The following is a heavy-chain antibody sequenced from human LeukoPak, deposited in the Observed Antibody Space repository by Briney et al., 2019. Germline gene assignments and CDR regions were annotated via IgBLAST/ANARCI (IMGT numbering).Heavy chain of an antibody. CDR2: ISGSGGST. V-gene: IGHV3-23*01. CDR1: GFTFSSYA. CDR3: ASGAWLPQWGPSFDY. J-gene: IGHJ4*02. D-gene: IGHD5-12*01. Sequence: PGGSLRLSCAASGFTFSSYAMSWVRQAPGKGLEWVSAISGSGGSTYYADSVKGRCTISRDNSQNTLYLQMNSLRAEDTAVYYCASGAWLPQWGPSFDYWGQGTLVTVSS.